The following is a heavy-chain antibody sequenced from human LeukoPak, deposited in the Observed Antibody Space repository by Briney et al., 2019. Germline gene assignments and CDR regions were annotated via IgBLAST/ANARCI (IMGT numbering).Heavy chain of an antibody. D-gene: IGHD2-15*01. CDR3: TRDRDLGYCSGGSCWAFDI. Sequence: SQTLSLTCTVSGGSISSGGYYWSWIRQHPGKGLEWIGYIYYSGSTYYNPSLKSRVTISVDTSKNQFSLKLSSVTAADTAMYYCTRDRDLGYCSGGSCWAFDIWGQGTMVTVSS. CDR1: GGSISSGGYY. V-gene: IGHV4-31*03. CDR2: IYYSGST. J-gene: IGHJ3*02.